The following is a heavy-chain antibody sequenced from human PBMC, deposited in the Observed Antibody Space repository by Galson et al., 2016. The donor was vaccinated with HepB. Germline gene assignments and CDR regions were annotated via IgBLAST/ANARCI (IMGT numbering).Heavy chain of an antibody. V-gene: IGHV4-4*02. CDR3: ARGTLGTTATMAFDY. D-gene: IGHD1-26*01. J-gene: IGHJ4*02. CDR1: GATISNDYW. Sequence: SETLSLTCAVSGATISNDYWWSWVRQSPEKGFEWLGEIYQTGTANYNPSFTRRATISVDTSKNEISLRLDSVTAADTAVYYCARGTLGTTATMAFDYWGRGTLVSVSS. CDR2: IYQTGTA.